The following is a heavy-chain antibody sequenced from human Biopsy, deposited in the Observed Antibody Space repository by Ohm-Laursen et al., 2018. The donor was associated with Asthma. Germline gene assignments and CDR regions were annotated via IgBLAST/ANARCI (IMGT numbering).Heavy chain of an antibody. J-gene: IGHJ4*02. CDR1: GASITSSAYY. Sequence: SETLSLTCTVSGASITSSAYYWGWIRQPPGKGLEWIGSMYYGETTYYSPSLKSRVTISEHTSKNQFSLILSSVTAADTAVYYCARHDHRWDTYADFWGQGTLVTVSS. D-gene: IGHD2-2*01. CDR2: MYYGETT. CDR3: ARHDHRWDTYADF. V-gene: IGHV4-39*01.